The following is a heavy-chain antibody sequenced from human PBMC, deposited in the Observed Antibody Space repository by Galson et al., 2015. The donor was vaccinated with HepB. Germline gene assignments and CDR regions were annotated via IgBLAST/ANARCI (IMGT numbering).Heavy chain of an antibody. CDR2: INAGNGNT. Sequence: QSGAEVKKPGASVKVSCKASGYTFTSYAMHWVRQAPGQRLEWMGWINAGNGNTKYSQKFQGRVTITRDTSASTAYMELSSLRSEDTAVYYCARGNYGDPRGSDNFDYWGQGTLVTVSS. J-gene: IGHJ4*02. V-gene: IGHV1-3*01. CDR3: ARGNYGDPRGSDNFDY. CDR1: GYTFTSYA. D-gene: IGHD4-17*01.